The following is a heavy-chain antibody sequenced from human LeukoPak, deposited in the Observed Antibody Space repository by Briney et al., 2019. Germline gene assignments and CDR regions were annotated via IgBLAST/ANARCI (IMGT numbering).Heavy chain of an antibody. J-gene: IGHJ6*02. V-gene: IGHV1-69*13. Sequence: SVTVSCKASGGTFSSYAISWVRQAPGQGLEWMGGIIPIFGTANYAQKFQGRVTITADESTSTAYMELSSLRSEDTAVYYCARDDAVVVAATRPRVHYYYGMDVWGQGTTVTVSS. CDR2: IIPIFGTA. CDR1: GGTFSSYA. D-gene: IGHD2-15*01. CDR3: ARDDAVVVAATRPRVHYYYGMDV.